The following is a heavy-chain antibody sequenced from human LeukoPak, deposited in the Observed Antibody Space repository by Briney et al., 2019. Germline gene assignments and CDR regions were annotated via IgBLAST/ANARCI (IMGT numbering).Heavy chain of an antibody. V-gene: IGHV3-7*01. Sequence: PGGSLRLSCAASGFTFSSYWMSWVRQAPGKGLEWVANIKQDGSEKNYVDSVKGRFTISRDNAKNSLDLQMNSLGAEDTAVYYCARVLRTGAFDIWGQGTMVTVSS. D-gene: IGHD4-17*01. CDR3: ARVLRTGAFDI. J-gene: IGHJ3*02. CDR1: GFTFSSYW. CDR2: IKQDGSEK.